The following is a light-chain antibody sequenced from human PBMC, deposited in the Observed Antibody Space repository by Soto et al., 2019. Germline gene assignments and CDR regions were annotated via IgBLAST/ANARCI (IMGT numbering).Light chain of an antibody. Sequence: QSALTQPPSASGSPGQSVTISCTGTSSDVGGYNYVSWYQQHPGKAPKLMIYEVSKRPSGVPDRFSGSKSGNTASLSVSGLQAEDEADYYCSSYAGSSLYVVGTGTKLTVL. J-gene: IGLJ1*01. CDR2: EVS. CDR1: SSDVGGYNY. V-gene: IGLV2-8*01. CDR3: SSYAGSSLYV.